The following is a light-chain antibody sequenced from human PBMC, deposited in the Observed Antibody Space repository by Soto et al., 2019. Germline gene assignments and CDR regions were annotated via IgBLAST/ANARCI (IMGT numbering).Light chain of an antibody. CDR2: DAS. CDR3: QQYGISPPWT. Sequence: DIQMTQSPSTLSASVGDRVTSSCRASQSISNRLAWYQQKPGKAPKVLIYDASSLEGGVPSRFSGSGSGTDFTLTISRLEPEDFAVYYCQQYGISPPWTFGQGTKVDIK. J-gene: IGKJ1*01. CDR1: QSISNR. V-gene: IGKV1-5*01.